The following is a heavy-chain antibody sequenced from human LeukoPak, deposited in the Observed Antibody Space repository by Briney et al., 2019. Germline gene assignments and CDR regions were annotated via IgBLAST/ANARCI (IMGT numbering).Heavy chain of an antibody. CDR3: ARGDPHGAYFDY. CDR1: GFTFRTYS. D-gene: IGHD5-24*01. CDR2: ISSSSTYI. Sequence: GGSLRLSCAASGFTFRTYSMNWVRQAPGKGLEWVSVISSSSTYIYYSDSVRGRFTISRDNAKNSLYLQMNSLRAEDTAVYYCARGDPHGAYFDYWGQGALVTVSS. J-gene: IGHJ4*02. V-gene: IGHV3-21*01.